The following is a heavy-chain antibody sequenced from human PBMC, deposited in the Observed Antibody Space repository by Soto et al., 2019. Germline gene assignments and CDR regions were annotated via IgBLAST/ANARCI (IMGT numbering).Heavy chain of an antibody. J-gene: IGHJ5*01. D-gene: IGHD1-26*01. CDR1: GFTFRSDW. CDR3: ARDFVLGAAAYFAS. V-gene: IGHV3-74*01. Sequence: AESLRLSCAASGFTFRSDWIHRSRQPPGKGMVWVSRLNSDGSAATDAESVKGRFTISRDNSNSSLYLAMNSVRGDETAVFFCARDFVLGAAAYFASWVHGSLVTAPQ. CDR2: LNSDGSAA.